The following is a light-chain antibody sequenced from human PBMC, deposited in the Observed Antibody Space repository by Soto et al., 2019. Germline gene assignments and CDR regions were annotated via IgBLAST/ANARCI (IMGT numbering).Light chain of an antibody. V-gene: IGLV2-14*01. J-gene: IGLJ1*01. CDR1: SSDVGGYNY. Sequence: QSALTQPASVSGSPGQSITISCTGTSSDVGGYNYVSWYQQHPGKAPKLMIYDVSSRPSGVSNRFSGSKSGNTASLTISGLQAEDEADYHCSSYTSSTTEVFGTGTKVTVL. CDR2: DVS. CDR3: SSYTSSTTEV.